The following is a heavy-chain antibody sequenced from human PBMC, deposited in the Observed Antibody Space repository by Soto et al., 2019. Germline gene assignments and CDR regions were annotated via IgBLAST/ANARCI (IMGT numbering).Heavy chain of an antibody. Sequence: EVQLVETGGGLIQPGGSLRLSCAASGFTVSNNYMSWVRQAPGKGLEWVSLIYSGGSTYYADSVKGRFTISRDNSKNTLYLQRNSLSAEDTAVYYCATYSSLDYWGQGTLVTVSS. CDR1: GFTVSNNY. CDR3: ATYSSLDY. V-gene: IGHV3-53*02. CDR2: IYSGGST. D-gene: IGHD6-13*01. J-gene: IGHJ4*02.